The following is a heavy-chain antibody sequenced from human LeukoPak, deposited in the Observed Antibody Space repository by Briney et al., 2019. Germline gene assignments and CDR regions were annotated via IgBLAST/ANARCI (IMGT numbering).Heavy chain of an antibody. CDR1: GFTFSSYS. J-gene: IGHJ6*03. Sequence: KPGGSLRLSCAASGFTFSSYSMNWVRQAPGKGLEWVSSISSSSSYIYYADSVKGRFTISRDNAKNSLYLQMNSLRAEDTAVYYCARMGSSGYYAGAIPESQLDYYYYMDVWGKGTTVTISS. CDR3: ARMGSSGYYAGAIPESQLDYYYYMDV. CDR2: ISSSSSYI. V-gene: IGHV3-21*01. D-gene: IGHD3-22*01.